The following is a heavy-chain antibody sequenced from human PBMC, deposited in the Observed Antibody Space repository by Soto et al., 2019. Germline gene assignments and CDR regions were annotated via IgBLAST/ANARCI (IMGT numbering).Heavy chain of an antibody. CDR3: ARIVDGYNPGTGY. D-gene: IGHD5-12*01. CDR1: GGTFSNYA. J-gene: IGHJ4*02. V-gene: IGHV1-69*12. CDR2: INPLFGTT. Sequence: QVQLVQSGAEVKKPGSSVKVSCKASGGTFSNYALTWVRQAPGQGLEWMGGINPLFGTTTYAQKFQDRVTITADESTTTAYMELTSLRSDDTAVYYCARIVDGYNPGTGYGGQGTLVTVSS.